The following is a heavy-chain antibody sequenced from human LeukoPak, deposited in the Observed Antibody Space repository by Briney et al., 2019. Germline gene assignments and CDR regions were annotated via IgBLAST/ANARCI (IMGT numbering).Heavy chain of an antibody. D-gene: IGHD3-3*01. Sequence: ASVKVSCKASGYTFTSYDINWVRQATGQGLEWMGWMNPNSGSTGYAQKFQGRVTMTRNTSISTAYMELSSLRSEDTAVYYCARGPRRRGETYYDFWSGYTNWFDPWGQGTLVTVSS. J-gene: IGHJ5*02. V-gene: IGHV1-8*01. CDR2: MNPNSGST. CDR1: GYTFTSYD. CDR3: ARGPRRRGETYYDFWSGYTNWFDP.